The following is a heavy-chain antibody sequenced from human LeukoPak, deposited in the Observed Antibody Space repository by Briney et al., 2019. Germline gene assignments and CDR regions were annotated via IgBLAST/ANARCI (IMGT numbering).Heavy chain of an antibody. CDR2: IYPGDSDT. J-gene: IGHJ4*02. Sequence: GESLKISCKASGYSFTTYWIAWVRQMPGKGLEWMGIIYPGDSDTRYSPSFQGQVTISADKPISTAYLQWSTLKASDTAMYYCARPLQSGSFSGFDYWGQGTLVTVSS. CDR3: ARPLQSGSFSGFDY. V-gene: IGHV5-51*01. D-gene: IGHD1-26*01. CDR1: GYSFTTYW.